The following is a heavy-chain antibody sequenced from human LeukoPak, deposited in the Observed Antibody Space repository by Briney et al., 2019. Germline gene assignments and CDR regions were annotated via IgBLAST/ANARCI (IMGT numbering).Heavy chain of an antibody. CDR3: ASVRRGFGESSKYYSYYYMDV. D-gene: IGHD3-10*01. CDR1: GGSISTSNYY. CDR2: IYYSGST. J-gene: IGHJ6*03. V-gene: IGHV4-39*01. Sequence: SETLSLTCTVSGGSISTSNYYWGWIRQPPGKGLEWIGNIYYSGSTYFNPSLKSRVTISVDTSKNQFSLKLSAVAAADTAVYYCASVRRGFGESSKYYSYYYMDVWGIGTTVTISS.